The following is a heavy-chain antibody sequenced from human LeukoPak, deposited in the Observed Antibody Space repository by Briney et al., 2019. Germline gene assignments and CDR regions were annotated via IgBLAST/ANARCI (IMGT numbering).Heavy chain of an antibody. J-gene: IGHJ6*02. CDR2: IGTAGDT. D-gene: IGHD3-10*01. CDR1: GFTFSSYD. V-gene: IGHV3-13*04. Sequence: GGSLRLSCAASGFTFSSYDMHWVRQATGKGLEWVSAIGTAGDTYYPGSVKGRFTISRENAKNSLYLQMNSLRAGDAAVYYCAREPRWFGDLYGMDVWGQGTTVTVSS. CDR3: AREPRWFGDLYGMDV.